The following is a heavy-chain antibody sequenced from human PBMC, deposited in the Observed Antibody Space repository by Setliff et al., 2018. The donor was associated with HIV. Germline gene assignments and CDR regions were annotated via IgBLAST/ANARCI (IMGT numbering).Heavy chain of an antibody. CDR3: ARWAPPNHYFYYYMDV. J-gene: IGHJ6*03. V-gene: IGHV3-53*01. CDR2: IYSAGST. CDR1: GITVSSNY. Sequence: PGGSLRLSCAASGITVSSNYMSWVRQAPGKGLQWVSVIYSAGSTYYADSVKGRFTISRDNSKNTVYLQMNSLRAEDTAVYYCARWAPPNHYFYYYMDVWGKGTTVTVSS.